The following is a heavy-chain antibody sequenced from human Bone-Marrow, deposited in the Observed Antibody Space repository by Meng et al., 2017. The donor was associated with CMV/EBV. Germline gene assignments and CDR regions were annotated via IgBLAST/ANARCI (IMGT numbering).Heavy chain of an antibody. V-gene: IGHV3-7*01. CDR1: GFTFSSYW. Sequence: GESLKISCAASGFTFSSYWMSWVRQAPGKGLEWVANIKQDGSEKYYVDSVKGRFTISRDNAKNSLYLQMNSLRAEDTAVYYCAITLRGYCSGGSCYEGSVDPWGQGTLVTVSS. CDR2: IKQDGSEK. D-gene: IGHD2-15*01. CDR3: AITLRGYCSGGSCYEGSVDP. J-gene: IGHJ5*02.